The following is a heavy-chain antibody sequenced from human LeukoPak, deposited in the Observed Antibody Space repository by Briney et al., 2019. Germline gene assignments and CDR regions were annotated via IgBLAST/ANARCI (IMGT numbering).Heavy chain of an antibody. Sequence: PGGSLRLSCAASGFTFSSYSMNWVRQAPGKGLEWVANIKQDGSEKYYVDSVKGRFTISRDNAKNSLSLQMNSLRAEDTAVYYCAREGVITLPALYYFDYWGQGTLVTVSS. CDR1: GFTFSSYS. J-gene: IGHJ4*02. CDR2: IKQDGSEK. D-gene: IGHD3-10*01. CDR3: AREGVITLPALYYFDY. V-gene: IGHV3-7*03.